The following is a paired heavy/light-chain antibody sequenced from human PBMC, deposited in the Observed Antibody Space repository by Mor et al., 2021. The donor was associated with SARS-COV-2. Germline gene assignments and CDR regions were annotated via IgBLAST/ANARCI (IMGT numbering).Light chain of an antibody. CDR3: SSYAGSNNWV. CDR1: SSDVGAYNY. J-gene: IGLJ3*02. CDR2: EVN. Sequence: QSALTQPPSASGSPGQSVTISCTGTSSDVGAYNYVSWYQQHPGKAPKLMIYEVNKRPSGVPDRFSGSKSGNTASLTVSGLQAEDEAAYYCSSYAGSNNWVFGGGTKLTVL. V-gene: IGLV2-8*01.
Heavy chain of an antibody. D-gene: IGHD6-13*01. CDR3: AKDPSSSWYVNAFDI. Sequence: EVQLLESGGGLVQPGGSLRLSCAASGFTFSTYAMSWVRQAPGKGLEWVSGISGGGESTYYPDSVKGRFTISRDNSKSTLFLQMNSLRVEDTAVYYCAKDPSSSWYVNAFDIWGQGTMVTVSS. J-gene: IGHJ3*02. CDR2: ISGGGEST. CDR1: GFTFSTYA. V-gene: IGHV3-23*01.